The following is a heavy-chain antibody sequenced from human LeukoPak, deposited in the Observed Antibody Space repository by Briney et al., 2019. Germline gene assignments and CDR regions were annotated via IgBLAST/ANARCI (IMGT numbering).Heavy chain of an antibody. V-gene: IGHV3-72*01. CDR1: GFTFSDYY. Sequence: GGSLRLSCAASGFTFSDYYMDWVRQAPGKGLEWVGRTRNKVNSYTTEYAASVKGRFTISRDDSKKSLYLQMNSLKTEDTAVYYCARDRDPRRKEKRRATLDYWGQGTLVTVSS. D-gene: IGHD1-26*01. CDR2: TRNKVNSYTT. CDR3: ARDRDPRRKEKRRATLDY. J-gene: IGHJ4*02.